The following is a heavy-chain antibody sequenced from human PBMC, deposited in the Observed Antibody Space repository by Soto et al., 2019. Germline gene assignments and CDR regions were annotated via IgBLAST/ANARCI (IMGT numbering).Heavy chain of an antibody. CDR3: ARSWVTGKGGMDV. D-gene: IGHD3-16*01. CDR2: INGYTGNT. J-gene: IGHJ6*02. CDR1: GYTFTSYG. V-gene: IGHV1-18*01. Sequence: QVQLVQSGAEVKKPGASVKVSCKASGYTFTSYGFSWVRQAPGQGLEWMGWINGYTGNTHYAQKFQGRVTMTTDTSTSTAYMELWTLISVDTAVYYCARSWVTGKGGMDVWGQGTTVTVSS.